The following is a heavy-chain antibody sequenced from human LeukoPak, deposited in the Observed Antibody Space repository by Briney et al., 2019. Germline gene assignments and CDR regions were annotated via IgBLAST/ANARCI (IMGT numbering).Heavy chain of an antibody. CDR3: ARDNPVSGYDIRRNYYDFGMDV. CDR1: GFTFSDFY. CDR2: ISSRGSTI. D-gene: IGHD5-12*01. Sequence: GGSLRLSCAASGFTFSDFYMSWIRQAPGKGLEWLSYISSRGSTIYYADSVKGRFTISRDTAKNSLYLQMNSLRAGDTAVYYCARDNPVSGYDIRRNYYDFGMDVWGQGTTVTVSS. J-gene: IGHJ6*02. V-gene: IGHV3-11*01.